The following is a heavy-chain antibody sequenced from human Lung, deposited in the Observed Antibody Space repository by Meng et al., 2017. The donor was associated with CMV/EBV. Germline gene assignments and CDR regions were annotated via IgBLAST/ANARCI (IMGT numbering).Heavy chain of an antibody. D-gene: IGHD6-19*01. J-gene: IGHJ4*02. CDR2: MNPNRGNT. CDR1: GYTFTSYY. Sequence: VQLLQPGAEVKKPRASVKVSCKPSGYTFTSYYINWVRQGTGQGLEWMGWMNPNRGNTGYAQKFQGRVTMTRNISKSTAYMDLSSLRSEDTAVYYCATGVADFEYWGQGTLVTVAS. V-gene: IGHV1-8*01. CDR3: ATGVADFEY.